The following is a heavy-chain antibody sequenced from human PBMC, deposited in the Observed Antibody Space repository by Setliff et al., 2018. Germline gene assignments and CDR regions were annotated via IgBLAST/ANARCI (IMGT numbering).Heavy chain of an antibody. CDR1: GYSISSGAYY. J-gene: IGHJ4*02. V-gene: IGHV3-48*03. CDR2: INSGGTKI. Sequence: LSLTCTVSGYSISSGAYYWHWVRQTPGKGLEWVSYINSGGTKIYYADSVEGRFTISRDNGKNSLFLQMNSVRAEDTAVYYCARSINGYQQRYDFWGQGALVTVSS. CDR3: ARSINGYQQRYDF. D-gene: IGHD3-16*01.